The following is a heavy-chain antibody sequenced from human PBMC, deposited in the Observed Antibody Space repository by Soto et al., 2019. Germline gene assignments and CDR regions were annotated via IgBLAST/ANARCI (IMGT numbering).Heavy chain of an antibody. CDR3: ARCYCSVGSCYTCWHFDL. CDR1: GYTFSNFG. J-gene: IGHJ2*01. Sequence: QVQLVQSAAEVKKPGASVKVSCKASGYTFSNFGLSWVRQAPGQGLEWMGWIGPYNGNTDLAQKFQDRVTMTTDTSTNTAYMELRGLTSDDTAVYYCARCYCSVGSCYTCWHFDLWGRGTLVTVSS. D-gene: IGHD2-15*01. V-gene: IGHV1-18*01. CDR2: IGPYNGNT.